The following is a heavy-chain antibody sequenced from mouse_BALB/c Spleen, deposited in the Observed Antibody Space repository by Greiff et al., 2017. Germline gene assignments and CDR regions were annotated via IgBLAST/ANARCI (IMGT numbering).Heavy chain of an antibody. CDR2: INPYNDGT. J-gene: IGHJ3*01. Sequence: VQLQQSGPELVKPGASVKMSCKASGYTFTSYVMHWVKQKPGQGLEWIGYINPYNDGTKYNEKFKGKATLTSDKSSSTAYMELSSLTSEDSAVYYCARALTTVVEGTAYWGQGTLVTVSA. D-gene: IGHD1-1*01. CDR1: GYTFTSYV. CDR3: ARALTTVVEGTAY. V-gene: IGHV1-14*01.